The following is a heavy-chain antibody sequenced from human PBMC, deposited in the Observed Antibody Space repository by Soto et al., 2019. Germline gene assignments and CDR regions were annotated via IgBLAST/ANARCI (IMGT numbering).Heavy chain of an antibody. CDR3: ARAVNRAISDIWFDP. CDR2: IFSNDEK. V-gene: IGHV2-26*01. Sequence: SGPTLVNPTETLTLTCTVSGFSLSNAGMGVSWIRQPPGKALEWLAHIFSNDEKSYRTSLETRLTVSKDTSKSQVVLTMTNMDPLDTATYYCARAVNRAISDIWFDPWGQGTQVTVSS. J-gene: IGHJ5*02. D-gene: IGHD2-2*02. CDR1: GFSLSNAGMG.